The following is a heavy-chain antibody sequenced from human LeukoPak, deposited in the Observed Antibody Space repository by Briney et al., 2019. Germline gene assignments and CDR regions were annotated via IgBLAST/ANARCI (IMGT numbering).Heavy chain of an antibody. J-gene: IGHJ5*02. CDR1: GFTFSSSA. CDR2: ISNNGGYT. CDR3: ARDYYASESYYNPS. D-gene: IGHD3-10*01. Sequence: GGSLRLSCAASGFTFSSSAMSWVRQAPGKGLEWVSAISNNGGYTYYADSVQGRFTISRDNSKSTLRLQMNSLRAEDTAVYYCARDYYASESYYNPSWGQGTLVTVSS. V-gene: IGHV3-23*01.